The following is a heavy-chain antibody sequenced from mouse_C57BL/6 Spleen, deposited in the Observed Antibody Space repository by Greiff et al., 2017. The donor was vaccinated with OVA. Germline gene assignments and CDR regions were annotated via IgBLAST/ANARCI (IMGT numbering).Heavy chain of an antibody. J-gene: IGHJ1*03. CDR2: ISSGWSTI. D-gene: IGHD1-1*01. V-gene: IGHV5-17*01. Sequence: EVMLVESGGGLVKPGGSLKLSCAASGFTFSDYGMHWVRQAPEKGLEWVAYISSGWSTIYYADPVQGRFTISRDNAKNTLFLQMTSLRSEDTAMYYCARAYYGSSYLYWYFDVWGTGTTVTVSS. CDR3: ARAYYGSSYLYWYFDV. CDR1: GFTFSDYG.